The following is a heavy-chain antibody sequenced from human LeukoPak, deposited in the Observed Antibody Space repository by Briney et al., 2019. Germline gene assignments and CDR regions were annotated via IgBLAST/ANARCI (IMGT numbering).Heavy chain of an antibody. J-gene: IGHJ4*02. CDR1: GGSFSGYY. V-gene: IGHV4-34*01. D-gene: IGHD6-13*01. CDR2: INHSGST. CDR3: ARGPRLHYSSSWPIDY. Sequence: SETLSLTCAVYGGSFSGYYWSWIRQPPGKRLEWIGEINHSGSTNYNPSLKSRVTISVDTSKNQFSLKLSSVTAADTAVYYCARGPRLHYSSSWPIDYWGQGTLVTVSS.